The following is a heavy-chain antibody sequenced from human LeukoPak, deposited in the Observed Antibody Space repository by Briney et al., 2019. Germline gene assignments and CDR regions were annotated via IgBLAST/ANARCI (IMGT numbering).Heavy chain of an antibody. CDR1: EYTFTSYY. CDR3: ARVVNDSSGWYHFDY. D-gene: IGHD6-19*01. V-gene: IGHV1-46*01. Sequence: ASVKVSCKASEYTFTSYYIHWVRHAPGQGLEWMGIVIPSGGSTTYAQTFHCRVTMTRHTATRTGYMELRSLRSEDTAVYYCARVVNDSSGWYHFDYWGQGTLVTVSS. J-gene: IGHJ4*02. CDR2: VIPSGGST.